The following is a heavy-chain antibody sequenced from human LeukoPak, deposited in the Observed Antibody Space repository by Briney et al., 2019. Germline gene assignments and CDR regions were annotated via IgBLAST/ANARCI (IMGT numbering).Heavy chain of an antibody. D-gene: IGHD6-13*01. CDR3: ARDGAAAEYYYYGMDV. J-gene: IGHJ6*02. Sequence: ASVKVSCKASGYTFTSYDINWVRQVTGQGLEWMGWMNPNSGNTGYAQKFQGRVTMTRNTSISTAYMELSSLRSEDTAVYYCARDGAAAEYYYYGMDVWGQGTTVTVSS. CDR2: MNPNSGNT. CDR1: GYTFTSYD. V-gene: IGHV1-8*01.